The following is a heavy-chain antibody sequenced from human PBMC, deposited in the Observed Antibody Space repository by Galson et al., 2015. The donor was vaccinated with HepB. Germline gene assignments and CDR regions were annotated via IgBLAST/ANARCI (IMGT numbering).Heavy chain of an antibody. CDR3: AKGWADYLDY. CDR1: GFTFSSYG. V-gene: IGHV3-30*18. Sequence: SLRLSCAASGFTFSSYGMHWVRQAPGKGLEWVAVISYDGSNKYYADSVKGRFTISRDNSKNTLYLQMNSLRAEDTAVYYCAKGWADYLDYWGQGTLVTVSS. D-gene: IGHD3-16*01. J-gene: IGHJ4*02. CDR2: ISYDGSNK.